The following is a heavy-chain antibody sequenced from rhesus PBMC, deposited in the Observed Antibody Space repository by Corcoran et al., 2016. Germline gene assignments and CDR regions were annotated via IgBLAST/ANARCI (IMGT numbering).Heavy chain of an antibody. V-gene: IGHV4-165*01. CDR1: GGSFSGYY. J-gene: IGHJ4*01. CDR2: ISGSSGST. D-gene: IGHD1-44*02. CDR3: ARVYRGRRFDY. Sequence: QVQLQESGPGLVQPSATLSLTCAGSGGSFSGYYGGWIRQPPGTGLECIGYISGSSGSTDYNPALQSRVTISTDTSKNQFSLKLSSVTAADTAVYYCARVYRGRRFDYWGQGVLVTVSS.